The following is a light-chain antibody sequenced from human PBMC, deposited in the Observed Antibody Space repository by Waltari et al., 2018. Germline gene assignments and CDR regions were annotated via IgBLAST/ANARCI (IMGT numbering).Light chain of an antibody. CDR3: QSYDSGLNGLF. V-gene: IGLV1-40*01. CDR1: SSNIGSPYN. J-gene: IGLJ2*01. Sequence: QSVLTQPPSVSGAPGQRVTISCTGSSSNIGSPYNVHWYQQVPRRAPKLLIYDVSHRPSGVPDRFSGSKSGTSASLAITGLQAEDEAEYFCQSYDSGLNGLFFGGGTKVTVL. CDR2: DVS.